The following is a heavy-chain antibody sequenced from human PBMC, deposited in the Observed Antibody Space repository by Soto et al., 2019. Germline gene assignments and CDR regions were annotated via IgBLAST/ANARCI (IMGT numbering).Heavy chain of an antibody. D-gene: IGHD3-22*01. CDR1: GFTFSNYW. CDR2: SKSDGSGT. J-gene: IGHJ4*02. Sequence: EVQLVESGGGSVQPGGSLRLSCAASGFTFSNYWMHWVRQAPGKGPMWVSRSKSDGSGTYYADYVKGRLSISRDNAKNTLYRQRNSLRAEETAVYYCVRGEGDYYDGKGNPGRHWGQGTLVTVSS. CDR3: VRGEGDYYDGKGNPGRH. V-gene: IGHV3-74*01.